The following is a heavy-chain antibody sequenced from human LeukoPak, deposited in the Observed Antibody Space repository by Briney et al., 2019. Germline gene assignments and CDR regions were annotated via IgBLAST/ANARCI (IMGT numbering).Heavy chain of an antibody. J-gene: IGHJ4*02. CDR2: INPSGGST. CDR3: ARGGAVEMAKFDY. Sequence: ASVKVSCKASGYTFTSYFMHWVRQAPGQGLDWMGIINPSGGSTSYAQKFQGRVTMTRDTSTSTAYMELSSLRSEDTAVYYCARGGAVEMAKFDYWGQGTLVTVSS. CDR1: GYTFTSYF. V-gene: IGHV1-46*01. D-gene: IGHD5-24*01.